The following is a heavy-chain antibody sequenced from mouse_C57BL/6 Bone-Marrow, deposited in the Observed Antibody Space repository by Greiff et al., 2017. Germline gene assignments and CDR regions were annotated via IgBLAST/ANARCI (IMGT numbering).Heavy chain of an antibody. D-gene: IGHD2-5*01. V-gene: IGHV1-76*01. Sequence: QVQLQQSGAELVRPGASVKLSCKASGYTFTDYYINWVKQRPGQGLEWIARIYPGSGNTYYNEKFKGKATLTAEKSSSTAYMQLSSLTSEDSAVYFCARYGVSNYHYYAMDYWGQGTSVTVSS. J-gene: IGHJ4*01. CDR3: ARYGVSNYHYYAMDY. CDR1: GYTFTDYY. CDR2: IYPGSGNT.